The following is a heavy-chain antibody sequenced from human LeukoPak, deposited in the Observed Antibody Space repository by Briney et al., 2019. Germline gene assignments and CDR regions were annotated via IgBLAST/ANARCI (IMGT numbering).Heavy chain of an antibody. D-gene: IGHD3-22*01. CDR2: IYPGDSDT. CDR3: ARVTTYYYDSPTLFDP. CDR1: GYSFTSYW. Sequence: GESLKISCKGSGYSFTSYWIGWVRQMPGKGLEWMGIIYPGDSDTRYSPSFQGRVTISADKSISTAYLQWSSLKASDTAMYYCARVTTYYYDSPTLFDPWGQGTLVTVSS. J-gene: IGHJ5*02. V-gene: IGHV5-51*01.